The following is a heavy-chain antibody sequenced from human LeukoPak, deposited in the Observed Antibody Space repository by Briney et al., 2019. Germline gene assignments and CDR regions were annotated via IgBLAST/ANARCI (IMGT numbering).Heavy chain of an antibody. V-gene: IGHV3-23*01. CDR2: IRPSGDNT. J-gene: IGHJ4*02. Sequence: PGGALRLSCAASGFTFSSYDMTWVRQAPGRGLEWVSSIRPSGDNTYYGDSVKGRFTISRDNSKNTVYLQMNSLRAEDTAMYYCAKGAGGSYGLYYFDYWGQGTLLTVSS. CDR1: GFTFSSYD. D-gene: IGHD3-10*01. CDR3: AKGAGGSYGLYYFDY.